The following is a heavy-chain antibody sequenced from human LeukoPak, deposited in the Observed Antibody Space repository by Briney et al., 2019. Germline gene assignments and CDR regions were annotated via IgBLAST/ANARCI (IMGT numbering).Heavy chain of an antibody. V-gene: IGHV1-8*03. CDR1: GYTFTSYD. Sequence: GASVKVSCKASGYTFTSYDINWGRQAPGQGLEWMGWMNPNSGNTGYAQKFQGRVTITRDTSISTAYMELSSLRSEYTAEYYCARAQGGIYYHYYYIDDWGQGTTVTVSS. CDR2: MNPNSGNT. CDR3: ARAQGGIYYHYYYIDD. J-gene: IGHJ6*03.